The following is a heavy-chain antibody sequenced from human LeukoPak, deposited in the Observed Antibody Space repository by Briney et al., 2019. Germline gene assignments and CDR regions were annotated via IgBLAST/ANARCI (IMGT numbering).Heavy chain of an antibody. CDR3: AKVLSQYQLRLWPKVDY. Sequence: GGSLRLSCAPSGFTFSSYGMHWVRQAPGKGLEWVAFIRYDGSNKYYADSVKGRFTISRDNSKNTLYLQMNSLRAEDTAVYYCAKVLSQYQLRLWPKVDYWGQGTLVTVSS. D-gene: IGHD2-2*01. CDR2: IRYDGSNK. J-gene: IGHJ4*02. V-gene: IGHV3-30*02. CDR1: GFTFSSYG.